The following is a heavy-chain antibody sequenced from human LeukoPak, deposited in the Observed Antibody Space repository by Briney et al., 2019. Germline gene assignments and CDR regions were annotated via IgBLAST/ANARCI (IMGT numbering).Heavy chain of an antibody. Sequence: GGSLRPSWAASGFTFSSYGMHWVRQPPGKGLEWVANIKQDGSEKYYVDSVKGRFTISRDNAKNPLYLQMNSLRAEDTAVYYCAREGYCSGGSCYWTEEPDYWGQGTLVTVSS. V-gene: IGHV3-7*01. CDR1: GFTFSSYG. J-gene: IGHJ4*02. CDR2: IKQDGSEK. CDR3: AREGYCSGGSCYWTEEPDY. D-gene: IGHD2-15*01.